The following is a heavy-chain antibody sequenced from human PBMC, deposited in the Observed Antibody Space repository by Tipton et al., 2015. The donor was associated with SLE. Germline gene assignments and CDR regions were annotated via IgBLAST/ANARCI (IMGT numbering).Heavy chain of an antibody. J-gene: IGHJ4*02. Sequence: SLRLSCAASGFTFSTYAMNWVRQAPGKGLQWVSTISGSGAGTYYADSVKGRFTISRDNSKSTLYLQMNSLTPEDTAVYYCARETGYNSSWPLEYWGQGTLVTVSS. CDR2: ISGSGAGT. V-gene: IGHV3-23*01. D-gene: IGHD6-13*01. CDR3: ARETGYNSSWPLEY. CDR1: GFTFSTYA.